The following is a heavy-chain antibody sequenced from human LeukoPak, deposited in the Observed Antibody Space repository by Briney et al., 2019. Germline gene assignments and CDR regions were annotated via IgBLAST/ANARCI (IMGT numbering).Heavy chain of an antibody. CDR1: GGSISSSNW. V-gene: IGHV4-4*02. CDR2: IYHSGST. D-gene: IGHD2-15*01. Sequence: SETLSLTCGVSGGSISSSNWWTWVRQPPGKGREWIGEIYHSGSTNYNPSLKSRVTISVDKSKNQFSLKLSSVTAADTAIYYCARAGGSSDYWGQGTLVTVSS. CDR3: ARAGGSSDY. J-gene: IGHJ4*02.